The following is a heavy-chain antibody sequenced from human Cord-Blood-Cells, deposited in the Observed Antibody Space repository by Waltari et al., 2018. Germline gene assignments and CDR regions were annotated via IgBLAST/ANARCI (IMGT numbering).Heavy chain of an antibody. CDR1: GGSISSGGYY. CDR3: AREPPRGGAFDI. Sequence: QVQLQESGPGLVKPSQTLSLTCTVSGGSISSGGYYWSWIRQHPGTGLEWIGYIYYRGSTYYNPSRRSRVTISVDTSKNQFSLKLSSVTAADTAVYYCAREPPRGGAFDIWGQGTMVTVSS. J-gene: IGHJ3*02. CDR2: IYYRGST. V-gene: IGHV4-31*03. D-gene: IGHD3-16*01.